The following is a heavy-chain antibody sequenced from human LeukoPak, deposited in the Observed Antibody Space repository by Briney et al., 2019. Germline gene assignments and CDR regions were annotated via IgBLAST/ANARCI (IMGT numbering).Heavy chain of an antibody. D-gene: IGHD3-10*01. Sequence: SETLSLTCTVSGGSISSYYWSWIRQPAGKGLEWIGRIYTSGSTNYNPSLKSRVTISVDKPKNQFSLKLSSVTAADTAVYYCARSRGVLGVYYYYMDVWGKGTTVTVSS. V-gene: IGHV4-4*07. CDR2: IYTSGST. J-gene: IGHJ6*03. CDR3: ARSRGVLGVYYYYMDV. CDR1: GGSISSYY.